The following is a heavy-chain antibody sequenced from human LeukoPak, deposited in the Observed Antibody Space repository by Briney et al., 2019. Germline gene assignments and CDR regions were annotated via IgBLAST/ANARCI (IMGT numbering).Heavy chain of an antibody. CDR3: ARSPGPAAVAFDY. J-gene: IGHJ4*02. V-gene: IGHV3-30*04. D-gene: IGHD6-13*01. CDR1: RFKFYSYA. CDR2: ISFDGSEK. Sequence: GGSLRLSCAASRFKFYSYAMHWVRQAPGKGLEWVASISFDGSEKYYRDSVKGRFTISRDNSKNTVSLQMNSLRPEDTAVYYCARSPGPAAVAFDYWGQGTLVTVSS.